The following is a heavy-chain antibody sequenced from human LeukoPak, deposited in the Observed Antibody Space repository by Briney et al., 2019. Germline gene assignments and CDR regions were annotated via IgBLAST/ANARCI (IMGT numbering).Heavy chain of an antibody. CDR2: MNPNSGNT. J-gene: IGHJ6*02. D-gene: IGHD6-13*01. V-gene: IGHV1-8*01. CDR1: GYTFTSYD. CDR3: ARRAGSSWTYYYCYGMDV. Sequence: ASVKVSCKASGYTFTSYDINWVRQATGQGLEWMGWMNPNSGNTGYAQKFQGRVTMTRNTSISTAYMELSSLRSEDTAVYYCARRAGSSWTYYYCYGMDVWGQGTTVTVSS.